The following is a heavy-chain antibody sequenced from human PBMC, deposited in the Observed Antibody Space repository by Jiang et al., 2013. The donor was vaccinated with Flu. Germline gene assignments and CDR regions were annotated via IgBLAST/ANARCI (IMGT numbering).Heavy chain of an antibody. CDR3: ARGSKDCSSTSCPHYFDY. V-gene: IGHV1-69*01. D-gene: IGHD2-2*01. CDR1: GGTFSSYA. Sequence: SSVKVSCKASGGTFSSYAISWVRQAPGQGLEWMGGIIPIFGTANYAQKFQGRVTITADESTSTAYMELSSLRSEDTAVYYCARGSKDCSSTSCPHYFDYWGQGTLVTVSS. CDR2: IIPIFGTA. J-gene: IGHJ4*02.